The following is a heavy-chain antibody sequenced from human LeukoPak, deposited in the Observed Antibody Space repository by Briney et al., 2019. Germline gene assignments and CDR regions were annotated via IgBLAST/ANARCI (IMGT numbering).Heavy chain of an antibody. Sequence: SETLSLTCAVYGGSFSGYYWSWIRQPPGKGLEWIGEINHSGSTNYNPSLKSRVTISVDTSKNQFSLKLSSVTAADTAVYYCARDSIVGTMVRGVITRYNWFDPWGQGTLVTVSS. J-gene: IGHJ5*02. CDR1: GGSFSGYY. CDR3: ARDSIVGTMVRGVITRYNWFDP. V-gene: IGHV4-34*01. D-gene: IGHD3-10*01. CDR2: INHSGST.